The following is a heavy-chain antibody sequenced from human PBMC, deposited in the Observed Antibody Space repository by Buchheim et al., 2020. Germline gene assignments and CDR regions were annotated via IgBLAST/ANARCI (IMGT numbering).Heavy chain of an antibody. CDR1: GGSVSSGSYY. J-gene: IGHJ5*02. V-gene: IGHV4-61*01. CDR2: IYYSGST. Sequence: QVQLQESGPGLVKPSETLSLTCTVSGGSVSSGSYYWSWIRQPPGKGLEWIGYIYYSGSTNYNPSLKSRVTISVDTSKNQFSLKLSSVTAADTAVYYCARGGGNYDSSGYYDWFDPWGQGTL. CDR3: ARGGGNYDSSGYYDWFDP. D-gene: IGHD3-22*01.